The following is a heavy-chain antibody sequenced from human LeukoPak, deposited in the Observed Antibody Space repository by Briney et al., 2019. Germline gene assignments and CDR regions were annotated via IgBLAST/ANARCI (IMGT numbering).Heavy chain of an antibody. J-gene: IGHJ4*02. V-gene: IGHV4-34*01. D-gene: IGHD3-22*01. CDR3: ARVPYDSSGYYRGVFDY. Sequence: SETLSLTCAVYGGSFSGYYWSWIRQPPGKGLEWIGEINHSGSTNYNPSLKSRVTISVDTSKNQFSLKLSSVTAADTAVYYCARVPYDSSGYYRGVFDYWGQGTLVTVSP. CDR1: GGSFSGYY. CDR2: INHSGST.